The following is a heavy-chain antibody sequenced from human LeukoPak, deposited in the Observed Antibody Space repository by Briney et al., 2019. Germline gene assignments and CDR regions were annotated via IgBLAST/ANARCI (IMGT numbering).Heavy chain of an antibody. J-gene: IGHJ2*01. CDR1: GFTFSSYV. CDR3: ARDGEIVVVPANGYFDL. V-gene: IGHV3-23*01. Sequence: GGSLRLSCAASGFTFSSYVLSWVRQAPGKGLEWVSAIRGSGGNTYYADSVKGRFTISRDNSQNTLFLQMNSLRAEDTAVYYCARDGEIVVVPANGYFDLWGRGTLVTVSS. D-gene: IGHD2-2*01. CDR2: IRGSGGNT.